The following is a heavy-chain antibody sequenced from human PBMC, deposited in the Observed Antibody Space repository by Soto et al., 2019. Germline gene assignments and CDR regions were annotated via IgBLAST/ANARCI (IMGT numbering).Heavy chain of an antibody. CDR3: ARAFVVVTEIYYFDY. V-gene: IGHV3-30-3*01. CDR2: ISYDGSNK. CDR1: GFTFSSYA. J-gene: IGHJ4*02. Sequence: QVQLVESGGGVVQPGRSLRLSCAASGFTFSSYAMHWVRQAPGKGLEWVAVISYDGSNKYYADSVKGRFTISRDNSKNTLYLQMNSLRAEDTAVYYCARAFVVVTEIYYFDYWGQGTLATVSS. D-gene: IGHD2-21*02.